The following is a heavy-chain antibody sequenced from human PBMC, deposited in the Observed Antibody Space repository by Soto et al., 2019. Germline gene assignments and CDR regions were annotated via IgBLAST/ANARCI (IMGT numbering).Heavy chain of an antibody. D-gene: IGHD3-22*01. CDR2: IIPIFGTA. CDR3: AREYYYASSGYYDY. V-gene: IGHV1-69*12. Sequence: QVQLVQSGAEVKKPGSSVKVSCKASGGTFSSYAISWVRQAPGQGLEWMGGIIPIFGTANYAQKFQGRVTNTADDSTGTAYTELSSLTSEDTAVYYGAREYYYASSGYYDYWGPGTLVNISS. CDR1: GGTFSSYA. J-gene: IGHJ4*02.